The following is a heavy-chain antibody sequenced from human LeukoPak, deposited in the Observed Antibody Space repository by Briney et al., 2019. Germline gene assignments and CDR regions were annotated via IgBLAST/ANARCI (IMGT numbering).Heavy chain of an antibody. CDR1: GFTFSSYS. D-gene: IGHD4-11*01. J-gene: IGHJ2*01. Sequence: PGGSLRLSCAASGFTFSSYSMNWVRQAPGKGLERVSSISSSSSYIYYADSVKGRFTISRDNAKNSLYLQMNSLRAEDTAVYYCARGIGGDYSWWYFDLWGRGTLVTVSS. CDR3: ARGIGGDYSWWYFDL. CDR2: ISSSSSYI. V-gene: IGHV3-21*01.